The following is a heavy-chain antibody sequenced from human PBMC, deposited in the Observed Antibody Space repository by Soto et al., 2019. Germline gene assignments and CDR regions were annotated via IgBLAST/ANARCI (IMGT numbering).Heavy chain of an antibody. CDR2: IWYDGSNK. Sequence: GGSLRLSCAASGFSFSYSAMHWVRQAPGERLEWVAIIWYDGSNKYYADSVKGRFTISRDNSKNTLYLQMNSLRTEDTAVYYCARALDFWSAYFDYWGQRSLVTVSS. CDR1: GFSFSYSA. CDR3: ARALDFWSAYFDY. J-gene: IGHJ4*02. D-gene: IGHD3-3*01. V-gene: IGHV3-30*02.